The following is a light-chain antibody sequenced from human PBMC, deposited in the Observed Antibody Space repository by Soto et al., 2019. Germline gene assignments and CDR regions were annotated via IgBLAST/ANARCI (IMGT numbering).Light chain of an antibody. J-gene: IGKJ1*01. CDR2: GAS. CDR1: RGGSSY. V-gene: IGKV3-11*01. Sequence: ESLWTQSSAPRSLSPGDSATRSCRAKRGGSSYLAWYQQKTGQPPRLLIYGASSRDTGIPARFSGSGSGTDCTLTISRLEPEDFQVYYCQQHSSSPWTFGQGTKVDI. CDR3: QQHSSSPWT.